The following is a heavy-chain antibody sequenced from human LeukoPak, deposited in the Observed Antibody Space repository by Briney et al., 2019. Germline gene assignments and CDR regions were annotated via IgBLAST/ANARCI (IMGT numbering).Heavy chain of an antibody. Sequence: SETLSLTCTVSGGSISSYYWSWIRQPPGKGLEWIGYNYYSGTTNYNPSLKSRVTISVDTSKNQFSLNLNSVSATDTAVYYCARHFTGRTWFDPWGQGTLVTVSS. CDR2: NYYSGTT. J-gene: IGHJ5*02. V-gene: IGHV4-59*08. CDR3: ARHFTGRTWFDP. D-gene: IGHD1-1*01. CDR1: GGSISSYY.